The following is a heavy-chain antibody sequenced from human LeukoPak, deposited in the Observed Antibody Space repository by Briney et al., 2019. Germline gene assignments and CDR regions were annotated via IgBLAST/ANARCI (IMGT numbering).Heavy chain of an antibody. D-gene: IGHD6-6*01. CDR1: GFTFSSYA. CDR2: ISYDGSNK. Sequence: GGALRLSCAASGFTFSSYAMHWVCQAPGKGLERVAVISYDGSNKYYADSVKGRFTISRDNSKNTLYLQMNSLRAEDTAVYYCARGRASGAARSYYFDYWGQGTLVTVSS. J-gene: IGHJ4*02. V-gene: IGHV3-30-3*01. CDR3: ARGRASGAARSYYFDY.